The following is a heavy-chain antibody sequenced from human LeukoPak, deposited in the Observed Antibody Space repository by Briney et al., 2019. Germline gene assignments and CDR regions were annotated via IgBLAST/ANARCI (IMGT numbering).Heavy chain of an antibody. CDR1: GGSISSYC. Sequence: SETLSLTCTVSGGSISSYCWSWIRQPPGKGLEWIGYIYYSGSTNYNPSLKSRVTISVDTSKNQFSLKLSSVTAADTAVYYCARELSRYYDSSGYPEYNWFDPWGQGTLVTVSS. J-gene: IGHJ5*02. CDR3: ARELSRYYDSSGYPEYNWFDP. D-gene: IGHD3-22*01. V-gene: IGHV4-59*01. CDR2: IYYSGST.